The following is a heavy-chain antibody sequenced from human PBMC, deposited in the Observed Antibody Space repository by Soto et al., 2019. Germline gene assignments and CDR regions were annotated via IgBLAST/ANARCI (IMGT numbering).Heavy chain of an antibody. CDR1: GASITYGAYS. V-gene: IGHV4-30-2*01. J-gene: IGHJ4*02. D-gene: IGHD3-10*01. Sequence: QLQLHMSGSGLVKPSQTLSLTCTVSGASITYGAYSWSWIRQTPGKGLEWIGYINHLETTFYNPSFERRLTLSIDRPTNQFSLNLKSLSAADRAVYFCARGGGFVSFDYWGQGILVTVSS. CDR3: ARGGGFVSFDY. CDR2: INHLETT.